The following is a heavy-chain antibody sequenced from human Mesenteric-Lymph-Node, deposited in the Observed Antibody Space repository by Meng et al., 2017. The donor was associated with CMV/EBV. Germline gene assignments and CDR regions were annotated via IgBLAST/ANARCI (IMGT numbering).Heavy chain of an antibody. CDR3: ARDNCSSTSCWGWFDP. D-gene: IGHD2-2*01. CDR2: IIPILGIA. V-gene: IGHV1-69*10. Sequence: GTFRSYAISWVRQAPGQGLEWMGGIIPILGIANYAQKFQGRVTITADKSTSTAYMELSSLRSEDTAVYYCARDNCSSTSCWGWFDPWGQGTLVTVSS. CDR1: GTFRSYA. J-gene: IGHJ5*02.